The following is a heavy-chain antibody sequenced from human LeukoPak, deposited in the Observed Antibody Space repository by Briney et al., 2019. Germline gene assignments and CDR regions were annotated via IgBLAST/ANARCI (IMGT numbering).Heavy chain of an antibody. V-gene: IGHV3-11*04. CDR2: ISSSGSTI. J-gene: IGHJ6*03. D-gene: IGHD6-13*01. CDR3: AAIAAAGTFPYYYYMDV. CDR1: GFTFSDYY. Sequence: PGGSLRLSCAASGFTFSDYYVSWIRQAPGKGLEWVSYISSSGSTIYHADSVKGRFTISRDNAKNSLYLQMNSLRAEDTAVYYCAAIAAAGTFPYYYYMDVWGKGTTVTVSS.